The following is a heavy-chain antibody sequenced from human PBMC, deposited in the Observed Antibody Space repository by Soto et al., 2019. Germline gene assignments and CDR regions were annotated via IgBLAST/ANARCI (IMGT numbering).Heavy chain of an antibody. Sequence: SETLCLTYAVTGGSINSGDSSWSWLRQPPGKGLELIGYIYHSGSAFSNPALRSRVTISIDRSKNHFSLKLTSVTAADTAVYYRARGAAFFDWVYDLWGQGALVTSPQ. J-gene: IGHJ5*02. CDR3: ARGAAFFDWVYDL. V-gene: IGHV4-30-2*01. D-gene: IGHD3-9*01. CDR2: IYHSGSA. CDR1: GGSINSGDSS.